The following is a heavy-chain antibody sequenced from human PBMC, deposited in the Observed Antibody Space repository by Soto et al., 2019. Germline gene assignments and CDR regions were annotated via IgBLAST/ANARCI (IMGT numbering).Heavy chain of an antibody. CDR1: CGSFSGYY. CDR3: ARGRSLPYYYCSGSYFGNYYYYGMDV. J-gene: IGHJ6*02. CDR2: INHSGRT. V-gene: IGHV4-34*01. D-gene: IGHD3-10*01. Sequence: SETLYLTCAVYCGSFSGYYWSWIRQPPGKGLEWIGEINHSGRTNYNPSLKSRVTISVETYKNQFSLKLSSVTAADTAVHYCARGRSLPYYYCSGSYFGNYYYYGMDVWGQGTTVTASS.